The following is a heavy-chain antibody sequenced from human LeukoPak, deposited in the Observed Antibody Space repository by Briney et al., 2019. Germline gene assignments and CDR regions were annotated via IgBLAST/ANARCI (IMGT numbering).Heavy chain of an antibody. Sequence: PGRSLRLSCAASGFTFSSYGMHWVRQAPGKGLEWVAVISYDGSNKYYADSVKGRFTISRDIAKNALYLQMNSLRVEDTAVYYCARGPFSGYHYYFDYWGQGTLVTVSS. CDR3: ARGPFSGYHYYFDY. V-gene: IGHV3-30*03. CDR2: ISYDGSNK. J-gene: IGHJ4*02. CDR1: GFTFSSYG. D-gene: IGHD3-22*01.